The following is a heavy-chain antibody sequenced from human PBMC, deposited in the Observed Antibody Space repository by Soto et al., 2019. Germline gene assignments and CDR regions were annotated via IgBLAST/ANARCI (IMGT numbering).Heavy chain of an antibody. V-gene: IGHV3-23*01. Sequence: GGSLRLSCAASGFAFSSYAMSWVRQAPGKGLEWVSAISGTGGSTYYADSVKGRFTISRDNSKNTLYLQMNSLRAEDTAVYYCAKMGLITVVVPAAMYNWFDPWGQGTLVTVSS. J-gene: IGHJ5*02. CDR3: AKMGLITVVVPAAMYNWFDP. D-gene: IGHD2-2*01. CDR1: GFAFSSYA. CDR2: ISGTGGST.